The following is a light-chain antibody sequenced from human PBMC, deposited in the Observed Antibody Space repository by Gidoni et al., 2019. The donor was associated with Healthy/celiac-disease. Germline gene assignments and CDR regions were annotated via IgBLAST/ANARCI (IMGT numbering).Light chain of an antibody. J-gene: IGKJ1*01. V-gene: IGKV3-15*01. Sequence: EIVMTQSPATLSVSPGERATLSCRASQIVSSNLAWYPQKHGQAPRLLIYGAATRATGIPARFSGSGSGTEFTLTISSLQSEDFAVYYCQQYNNWPLTFGQGTKVEIK. CDR2: GAA. CDR3: QQYNNWPLT. CDR1: QIVSSN.